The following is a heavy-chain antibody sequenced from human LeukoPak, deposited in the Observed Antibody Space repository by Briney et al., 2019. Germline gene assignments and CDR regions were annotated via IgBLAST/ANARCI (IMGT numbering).Heavy chain of an antibody. Sequence: GGSLRLSCAASGFTFSTSRMNWVRQAPGKGLEWISSISSYSSYIYYADSVQGRFTISRDNAIHSLYLQMNGLRAEDTAVYYCTSAAVAGTVYWGQGTLVTVSS. J-gene: IGHJ4*02. CDR3: TSAAVAGTVY. CDR2: ISSYSSYI. CDR1: GFTFSTSR. V-gene: IGHV3-21*01. D-gene: IGHD6-19*01.